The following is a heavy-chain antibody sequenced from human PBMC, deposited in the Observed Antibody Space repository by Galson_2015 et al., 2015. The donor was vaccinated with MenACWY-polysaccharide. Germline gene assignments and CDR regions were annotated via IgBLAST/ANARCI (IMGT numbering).Heavy chain of an antibody. J-gene: IGHJ4*02. V-gene: IGHV4-38-2*01. Sequence: LSLTCAVSGYSISSRYYWGWLRQPPGKGLEWIGSTYHSGSTYYNPSLKSRVTISVDTSKNQFSLKLSSVTAADTAVYYCARVEKYSGSYYILHWGQGTLVTVSS. CDR3: ARVEKYSGSYYILH. CDR1: GYSISSRYY. D-gene: IGHD1-26*01. CDR2: TYHSGST.